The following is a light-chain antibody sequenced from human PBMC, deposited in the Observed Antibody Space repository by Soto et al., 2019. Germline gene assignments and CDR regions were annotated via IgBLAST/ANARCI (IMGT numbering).Light chain of an antibody. CDR1: QSITNR. CDR2: GAS. CDR3: QQYGSSPRT. V-gene: IGKV1-5*01. J-gene: IGKJ1*01. Sequence: DIQMTQSPSTLSASVGDRVTITCRASQSITNRLAWYQQKPGKAPKVLIYGASNLQSGVPPRFSGSGSGTDFTLTISRLEPEDFAVYYCQQYGSSPRTFGQGTKVDIK.